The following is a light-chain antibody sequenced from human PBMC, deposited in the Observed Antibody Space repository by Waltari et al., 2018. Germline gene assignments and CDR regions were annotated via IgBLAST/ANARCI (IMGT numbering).Light chain of an antibody. Sequence: EVVLTQSPDTLSLSPGESATLPCRASQSLTKRYLAWYQQKPGQAPRLLIYGASSRAPGIPNRFSGSGSGTDFTLTISRLEPEDFAVYYCQQYGSSILYTFGQGTKLEIK. CDR2: GAS. J-gene: IGKJ2*01. CDR1: QSLTKRY. V-gene: IGKV3-20*01. CDR3: QQYGSSILYT.